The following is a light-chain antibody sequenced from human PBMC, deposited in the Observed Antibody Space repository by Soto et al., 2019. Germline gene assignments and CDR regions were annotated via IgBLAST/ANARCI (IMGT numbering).Light chain of an antibody. V-gene: IGKV3-20*01. CDR2: GAS. CDR3: QHYCSLVLT. CDR1: RSVSSSY. J-gene: IGKJ4*01. Sequence: EMVLTQSPGTLSLSPGERATLSCRASRSVSSSYLAWYQQKPGQDPRLLIYGASSRATGIPYRFSGSGSGTDFTLTISRLEAEDFAVYSCQHYCSLVLTFGGGTKVEIK.